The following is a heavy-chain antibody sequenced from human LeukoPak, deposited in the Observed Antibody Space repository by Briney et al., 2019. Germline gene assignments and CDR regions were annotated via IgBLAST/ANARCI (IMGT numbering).Heavy chain of an antibody. J-gene: IGHJ5*02. D-gene: IGHD2-15*01. CDR3: ARARYCSGGSCYRNWFDP. Sequence: GASVKVSCKASGYTFTSYDINWVRQATGQGLEWMGWMNPNSGNTGYAQKFQGRVTMTRNTSISTAYMELSSLRSEDTAVYYCARARYCSGGSCYRNWFDPWGQGTLVTVSS. CDR1: GYTFTSYD. CDR2: MNPNSGNT. V-gene: IGHV1-8*01.